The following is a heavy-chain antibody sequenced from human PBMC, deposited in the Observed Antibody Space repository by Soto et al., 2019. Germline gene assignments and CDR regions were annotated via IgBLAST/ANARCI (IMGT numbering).Heavy chain of an antibody. CDR3: ARTYSSSWSPFDY. V-gene: IGHV4-34*01. Sequence: SETLSLTCAVYGGSFSGYYWSWNRQPPGKGLEWIGEINHSGGTNYNPSLNSRVTISVDTPKNQFSLKLSSVTAADTAVYYCARTYSSSWSPFDYWGQGTLVTVSS. CDR1: GGSFSGYY. J-gene: IGHJ4*02. CDR2: INHSGGT. D-gene: IGHD6-13*01.